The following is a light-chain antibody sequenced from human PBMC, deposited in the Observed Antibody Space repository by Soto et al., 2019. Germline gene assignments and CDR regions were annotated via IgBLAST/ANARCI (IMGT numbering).Light chain of an antibody. CDR3: VAWDDTLYGQWV. CDR1: SSNIGSNT. Sequence: QSVLTQPPSASGTPGQRVNISCSGSSSNIGSNTVNWYQHLPGTAPKLLIYSTNQRPSGVPDRFSGSKSGTSASLAISGLQSEDEAEYYCVAWDDTLYGQWVFGGGTKLTVL. V-gene: IGLV1-44*01. CDR2: STN. J-gene: IGLJ3*02.